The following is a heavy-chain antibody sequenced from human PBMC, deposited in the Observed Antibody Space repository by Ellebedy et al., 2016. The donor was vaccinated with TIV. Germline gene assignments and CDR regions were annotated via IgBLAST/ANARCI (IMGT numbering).Heavy chain of an antibody. D-gene: IGHD6-13*01. V-gene: IGHV1-8*03. Sequence: ASVKVSCRASGYTFTSYDINWVRQATGQGLEWMGWMNPNSGNTGYAQKFQGRVTITRNTSISTAYMELSSLRSEDTAVYYCARVGGLRGAAADPWGQGTLVTVSS. J-gene: IGHJ5*02. CDR2: MNPNSGNT. CDR3: ARVGGLRGAAADP. CDR1: GYTFTSYD.